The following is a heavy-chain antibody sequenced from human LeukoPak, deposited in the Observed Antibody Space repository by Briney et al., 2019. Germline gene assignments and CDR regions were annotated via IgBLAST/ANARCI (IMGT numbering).Heavy chain of an antibody. V-gene: IGHV4-34*01. D-gene: IGHD4-23*01. Sequence: SETLSLTCAVYGGSFSVYYWSWIRQPPGKGLEWIGEINHSGSTNYNPSLKSRVTISVDTSNNQFSLKLSTVTAADTAVYYCARGYGGNEVDWFDPWGQGTLVTVSS. CDR3: ARGYGGNEVDWFDP. CDR1: GGSFSVYY. CDR2: INHSGST. J-gene: IGHJ5*02.